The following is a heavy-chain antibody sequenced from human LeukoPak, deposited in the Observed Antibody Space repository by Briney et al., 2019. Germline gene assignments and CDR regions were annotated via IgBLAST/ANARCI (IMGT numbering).Heavy chain of an antibody. J-gene: IGHJ3*02. CDR1: GFTFSSYW. D-gene: IGHD6-6*01. CDR3: ARVYISSSGKKAFGI. CDR2: MKQDGSEK. V-gene: IGHV3-7*01. Sequence: PGGSLRLSCAVSGFTFSSYWMSWVRQAPGKGLEWVANMKQDGSEKDHVDSVEGRFTISRDNAKNLLYLQMNSLRAEDTAVYYCARVYISSSGKKAFGIWGQGTRVTVSS.